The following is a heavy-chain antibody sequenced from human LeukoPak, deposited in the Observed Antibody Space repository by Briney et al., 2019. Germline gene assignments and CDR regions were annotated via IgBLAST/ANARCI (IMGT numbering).Heavy chain of an antibody. CDR1: GFTFSSYA. V-gene: IGHV3-23*01. D-gene: IGHD6-19*01. J-gene: IGHJ4*02. CDR3: AKYRGSGWYFDY. CDR2: ISSSSDST. Sequence: PGGSLRVSCAASGFTFSSYAMSWVRQAPGKRLEWVSTISSSSDSTYYADSVKGRFTISRDNSKNTLYLQMNSLRAEDTAVYNCAKYRGSGWYFDYWGQGTLVTVSS.